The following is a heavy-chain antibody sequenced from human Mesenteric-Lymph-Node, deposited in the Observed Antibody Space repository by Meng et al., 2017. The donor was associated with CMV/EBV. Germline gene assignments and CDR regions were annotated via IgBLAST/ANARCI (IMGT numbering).Heavy chain of an antibody. D-gene: IGHD6-25*01. CDR2: IYFREST. CDR3: AREKQRVPDFYFDY. Sequence: SGDCISSSGHYRSWIRQHPGKSRQWIEYIYFRESTYDNPTLKSRVIISLDTSKTQFSLKVSSVTAADTAVYYCAREKQRVPDFYFDYWGQGALVTVSS. V-gene: IGHV4-31*02. CDR1: GDCISSSGHY. J-gene: IGHJ4*02.